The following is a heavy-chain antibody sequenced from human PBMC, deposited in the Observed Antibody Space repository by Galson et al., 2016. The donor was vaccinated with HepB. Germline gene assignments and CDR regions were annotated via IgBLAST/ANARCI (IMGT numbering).Heavy chain of an antibody. Sequence: QSGAEVKKPGESLRISCKGSGYSFTSYWISWVRQMPGKGLEWMGRIDPSASNSNHSPPFQGNVTISVDKSITTACLQWTSLKASDTAMYYCASHRIYPSSGSTDAFDIWGQGTMVTVSS. V-gene: IGHV5-10-1*01. CDR1: GYSFTSYW. CDR2: IDPSASNS. J-gene: IGHJ3*02. D-gene: IGHD3-16*02. CDR3: ASHRIYPSSGSTDAFDI.